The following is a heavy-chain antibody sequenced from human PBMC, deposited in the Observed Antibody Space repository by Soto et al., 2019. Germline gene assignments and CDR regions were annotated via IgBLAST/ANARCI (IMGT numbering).Heavy chain of an antibody. CDR3: AKSPPQDYYYGMGV. CDR1: GGSVSSGSYX. CDR2: IYYSGST. J-gene: IGHJ6*02. V-gene: IGHV4-61*01. Sequence: QVQLQESGPGLVKPSETLSLTCTVSGGSVSSGSYXWSWIRQPPGKGLEWIGYIYYSGSTNYNPSLKSRVTIXVDTSXXXXSLKLSXXXXXXTAVYHCAKSPPQDYYYGMGVWGQGTTVTVSS.